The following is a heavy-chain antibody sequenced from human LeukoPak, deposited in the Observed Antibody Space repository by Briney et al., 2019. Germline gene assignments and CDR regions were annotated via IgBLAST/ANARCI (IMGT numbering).Heavy chain of an antibody. D-gene: IGHD2-8*01. V-gene: IGHV1-18*01. CDR3: ARMVYAFDY. Sequence: GASVKVSCKASGYTFTSYGISWVRQAPGQGLEWMGWISAYNGNTNYAQKLQGRVTTTTDTSTSTAYMELSSLRSEDTAVYYCARMVYAFDYWGQGTLVTVSS. CDR1: GYTFTSYG. CDR2: ISAYNGNT. J-gene: IGHJ4*02.